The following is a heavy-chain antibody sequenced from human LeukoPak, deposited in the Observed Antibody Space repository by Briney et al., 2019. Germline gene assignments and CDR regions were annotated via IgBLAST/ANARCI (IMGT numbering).Heavy chain of an antibody. J-gene: IGHJ4*02. D-gene: IGHD5-12*01. Sequence: GESLKVSCQGSGYSFTTYWIGWVRQMPGKGLEWMGIIYPDDSDTRYSPSFQGQVTISADKSISTAYLQWSSLKASDTAIYYCARHGSQYSGYDYSDYWGQGTLVTVSS. CDR2: IYPDDSDT. V-gene: IGHV5-51*01. CDR3: ARHGSQYSGYDYSDY. CDR1: GYSFTTYW.